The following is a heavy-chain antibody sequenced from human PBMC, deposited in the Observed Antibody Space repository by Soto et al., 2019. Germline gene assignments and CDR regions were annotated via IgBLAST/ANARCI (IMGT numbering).Heavy chain of an antibody. CDR1: GGSIRSYY. Sequence: PSETLSLTCTVSGGSIRSYYWSWIRQPPGKGLEWIGYIYYSGSTDYNPSLKSRVTISVDTSKNQFSLKLRSVTAADTAVYYCARDSYNFDDWGQGILVIVSS. CDR3: ARDSYNFDD. CDR2: IYYSGST. V-gene: IGHV4-59*01. D-gene: IGHD5-18*01. J-gene: IGHJ4*02.